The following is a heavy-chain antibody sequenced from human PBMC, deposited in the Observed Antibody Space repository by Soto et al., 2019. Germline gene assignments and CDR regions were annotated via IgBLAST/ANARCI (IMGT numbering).Heavy chain of an antibody. CDR1: GGSISSSSYY. V-gene: IGHV4-39*01. Sequence: SETLSLTCTVSGGSISSSSYYWGWIRQPPGKGLEWIGSIYYSGSTYYNPSLKSRVTISVDTSKNQFSLKLSSVTAADTAVYYCARLLLSCTVIYYSGMYVRAQRTTVTVS. D-gene: IGHD2-8*02. CDR2: IYYSGST. J-gene: IGHJ6*02. CDR3: ARLLLSCTVIYYSGMYV.